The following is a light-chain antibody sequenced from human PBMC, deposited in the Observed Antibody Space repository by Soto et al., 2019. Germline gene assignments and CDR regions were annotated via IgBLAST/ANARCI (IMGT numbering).Light chain of an antibody. V-gene: IGKV1-12*01. J-gene: IGKJ4*01. CDR1: QDISTW. CDR3: QQGNSFPLT. CDR2: GAS. Sequence: DIQMTQSPSFVSASVGDRVTITCRASQDISTWLAWYQQKPGKAPKLLIYGASSFQSGVPSRFSGSGSGRDFTLTINSLQPEDFATYFCQQGNSFPLTFGGGNKVEL.